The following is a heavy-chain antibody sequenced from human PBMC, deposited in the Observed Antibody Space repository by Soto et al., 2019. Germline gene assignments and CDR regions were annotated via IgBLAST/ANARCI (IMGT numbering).Heavy chain of an antibody. CDR3: ARDGAGTSLAHYYYYYGMDV. D-gene: IGHD6-19*01. Sequence: VQLVQSGAEVKKPGSSVKVSCKASGGTFSSYSMNWVRQAPGKGLEWVSYISSSSSTIYYADSVKGRFTISRDNAKNSLYLQMNSLRDEDTAVYYCARDGAGTSLAHYYYYYGMDVWGQGTTVTVSS. CDR1: GGTFSSYS. CDR2: ISSSSSTI. J-gene: IGHJ6*02. V-gene: IGHV3-48*02.